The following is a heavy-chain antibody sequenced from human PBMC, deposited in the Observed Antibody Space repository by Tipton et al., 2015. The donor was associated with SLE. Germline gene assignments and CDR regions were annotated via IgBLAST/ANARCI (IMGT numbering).Heavy chain of an antibody. Sequence: TLSLTCDVSSFALTNGYYWGWVRQPPGKGLEWIGSIFHNGRRSDNPSLKSRVPLSVDTSKNQFSLRLTSVTAADTAVYYCARQGGRQWFDPWGQGTLVTVSS. V-gene: IGHV4-38-2*01. J-gene: IGHJ5*02. CDR2: IFHNGRR. CDR1: SFALTNGYY. CDR3: ARQGGRQWFDP. D-gene: IGHD3-16*01.